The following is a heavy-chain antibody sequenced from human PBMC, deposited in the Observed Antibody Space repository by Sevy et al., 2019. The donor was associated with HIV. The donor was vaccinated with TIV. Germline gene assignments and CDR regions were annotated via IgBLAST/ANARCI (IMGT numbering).Heavy chain of an antibody. D-gene: IGHD5-12*01. CDR1: GGSITTYY. CDR2: IHYSGRT. J-gene: IGHJ4*02. Sequence: SETLSLTCTVSGGSITTYYWSWIRQPPGKGLEWIGYIHYSGRTNYNPSLKSRLTISVDTSKNQFSLKLTSVTAADTGAYYCAREATGAFDYWGQGTLVTVSS. CDR3: AREATGAFDY. V-gene: IGHV4-59*01.